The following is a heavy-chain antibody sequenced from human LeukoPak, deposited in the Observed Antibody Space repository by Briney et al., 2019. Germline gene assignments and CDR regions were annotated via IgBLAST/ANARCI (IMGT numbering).Heavy chain of an antibody. CDR3: ASQSEYSSSSGY. Sequence: RPGGSLRLSCAASGFTVSSNYMSWVRQAPGKGLEWVSVIYSGGSTYYADSVKGRFTISRDNSKNSLYLQMKNLRAEDTAVYYCASQSEYSSSSGYWGQGTLVTVSS. D-gene: IGHD6-6*01. CDR2: IYSGGST. V-gene: IGHV3-53*01. J-gene: IGHJ4*02. CDR1: GFTVSSNY.